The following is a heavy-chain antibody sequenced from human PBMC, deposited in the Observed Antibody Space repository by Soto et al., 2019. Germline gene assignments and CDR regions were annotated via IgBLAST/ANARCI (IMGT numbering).Heavy chain of an antibody. CDR3: ARGFGSGAVVYFDN. J-gene: IGHJ4*02. V-gene: IGHV3-72*01. D-gene: IGHD3-10*01. CDR2: IRNKTKSDTT. CDR1: GFTSSDYY. Sequence: EVQLVESGGGLVQPGASLRLSCAASGFTSSDYYMDWLRQAPGKGLEWVGRIRNKTKSDTTVYAASVKGRFTISRDDSQNSLYLQMSSLKIEDTAVYYCARGFGSGAVVYFDNWGQGTLVTVSS.